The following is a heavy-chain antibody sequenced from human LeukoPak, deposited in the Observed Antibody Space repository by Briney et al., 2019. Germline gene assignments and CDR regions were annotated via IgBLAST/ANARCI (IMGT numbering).Heavy chain of an antibody. CDR1: GFTFSTYW. D-gene: IGHD3-10*01. J-gene: IGHJ6*03. CDR3: AKGSGSYFYYYMDV. Sequence: GGSLRLSCAASGFTFSTYWMSWVRQAPGKGLEWVANIKQDGSTKYYVDSVKGRFTISRDNAKNSLYLQMNSLRAEDMALYYCAKGSGSYFYYYMDVWGKGTTVTVSS. CDR2: IKQDGSTK. V-gene: IGHV3-7*03.